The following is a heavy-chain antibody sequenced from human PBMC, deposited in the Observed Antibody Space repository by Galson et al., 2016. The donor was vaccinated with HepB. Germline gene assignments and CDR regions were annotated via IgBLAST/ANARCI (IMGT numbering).Heavy chain of an antibody. Sequence: SLRLSCAASGFTFDDYAMHWVRQAPGKGLEWVSRISWNSGSIGHADSVKGRFTISRENAKNSLYRQMNSLRAEDTALYYCAKEKFGGGSYKCYSHFDYWGQGTLVTVSS. J-gene: IGHJ4*02. D-gene: IGHD1-26*01. V-gene: IGHV3-9*01. CDR2: ISWNSGSI. CDR3: AKEKFGGGSYKCYSHFDY. CDR1: GFTFDDYA.